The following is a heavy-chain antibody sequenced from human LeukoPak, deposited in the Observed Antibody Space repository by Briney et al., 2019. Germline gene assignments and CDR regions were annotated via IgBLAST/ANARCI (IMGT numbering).Heavy chain of an antibody. CDR1: GYTFTSYA. D-gene: IGHD3-10*01. Sequence: ASVKVSCKASGYTFTSYAMHWVRQAPGQRLEWMGWINAGNGNTKYSQKFQGRVTITRDTSASTAYMELSSLRSEDTAVYYCAREHGSGSYYKDWGQGTLVTVSS. CDR3: AREHGSGSYYKD. V-gene: IGHV1-3*01. J-gene: IGHJ4*02. CDR2: INAGNGNT.